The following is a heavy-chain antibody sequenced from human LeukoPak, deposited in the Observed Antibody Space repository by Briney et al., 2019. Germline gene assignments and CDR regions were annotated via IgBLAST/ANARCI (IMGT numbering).Heavy chain of an antibody. J-gene: IGHJ6*02. CDR2: IYYSGST. Sequence: SETLSLTCTGSGVSISSYYWSWIRQPPGKGLEWIGYIYYSGSTNYNPSLKSRVTISVDTSKNQFSLKLSSVTAADTAVYYCARDPRGDYYGMDVWGQGTTVTVSS. V-gene: IGHV4-59*01. D-gene: IGHD3-10*01. CDR1: GVSISSYY. CDR3: ARDPRGDYYGMDV.